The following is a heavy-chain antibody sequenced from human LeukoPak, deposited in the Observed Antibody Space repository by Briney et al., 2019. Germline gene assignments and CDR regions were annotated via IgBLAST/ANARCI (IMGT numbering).Heavy chain of an antibody. Sequence: PGGSLRLSCAASGFTVSSNYMSWVRQAPGKGLEWVSVIYSGGSTYYADSVKGRFTISRDNSKNTLYLQMSSLRAEDTAVYYCARVRWLRGDAFDIWGQGTMVTVSS. CDR2: IYSGGST. J-gene: IGHJ3*02. D-gene: IGHD5-24*01. CDR3: ARVRWLRGDAFDI. CDR1: GFTVSSNY. V-gene: IGHV3-66*01.